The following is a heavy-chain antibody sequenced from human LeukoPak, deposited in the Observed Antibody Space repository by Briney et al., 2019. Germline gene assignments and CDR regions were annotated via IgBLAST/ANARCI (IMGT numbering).Heavy chain of an antibody. J-gene: IGHJ4*02. CDR2: ISGSGGST. Sequence: GGSLRLSCAASGFTFSSYAMSWVRQAPGKGLEWVSAISGSGGSTYYADSVKGRFTISRDNSKNTLCLQMNSLRAEDTAVYYCAKDGAVAGSSPFDYWGQGTLVTVSS. CDR3: AKDGAVAGSSPFDY. D-gene: IGHD6-19*01. V-gene: IGHV3-23*01. CDR1: GFTFSSYA.